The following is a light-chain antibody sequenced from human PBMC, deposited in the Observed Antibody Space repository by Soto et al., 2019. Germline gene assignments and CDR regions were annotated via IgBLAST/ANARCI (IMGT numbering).Light chain of an antibody. J-gene: IGKJ3*01. CDR3: QQYGRSPFT. Sequence: EIVMTQSPGTLSLSPGDTATLSCRASQRVSSNYVAWFHQKPGQAPRLLIYGASSSATGVPDRFSASGSGTDFTLTISRLEPEDFAVYYCQQYGRSPFTFGPGTKVDIK. CDR2: GAS. CDR1: QRVSSNY. V-gene: IGKV3-20*01.